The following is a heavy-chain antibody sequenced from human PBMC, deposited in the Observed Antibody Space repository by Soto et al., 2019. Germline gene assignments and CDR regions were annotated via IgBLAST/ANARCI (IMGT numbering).Heavy chain of an antibody. V-gene: IGHV3-23*01. CDR3: AKGRGAGGHFDY. Sequence: DVQLLESGGGLVQPEGSLSLSCAASGFTFSSYAMGWVRQGPGKGLEWVAVVSIGGSTHYADSVRGRFTISRDNSKNTLSLQMNSLTAEYTAVCFCAKGRGAGGHFDYWGQGDLVTVSS. J-gene: IGHJ4*02. CDR1: GFTFSSYA. D-gene: IGHD2-15*01. CDR2: VSIGGST.